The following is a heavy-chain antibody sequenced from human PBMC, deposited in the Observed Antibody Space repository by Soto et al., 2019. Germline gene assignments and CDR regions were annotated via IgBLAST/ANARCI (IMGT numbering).Heavy chain of an antibody. J-gene: IGHJ4*02. CDR1: GDSISSDKW. V-gene: IGHV4-4*02. Sequence: QVQLQESGPGLVKPSGTLSLTCAVSGDSISSDKWWSWVRQPPGKGLEWIGEIYHSGSTKYNPSLERRVIISVDRSQNQFSLKLYSATDADTAVYYCARGETQQQRDYWGQGTLVTVSS. D-gene: IGHD6-25*01. CDR3: ARGETQQQRDY. CDR2: IYHSGST.